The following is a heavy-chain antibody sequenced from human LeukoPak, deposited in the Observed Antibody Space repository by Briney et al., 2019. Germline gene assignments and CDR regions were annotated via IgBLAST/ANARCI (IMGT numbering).Heavy chain of an antibody. V-gene: IGHV1-3*01. CDR1: GYTFTSYA. CDR3: ARDLFQVVPAAMGLGAFDI. Sequence: ASVKVSCKASGYTFTSYAMHWVRQAPGQRLEWMGWISAGNGNTKYSQKFQGRVTITRDTSASTAYMELSSLRSEDTAVYYCARDLFQVVPAAMGLGAFDIWGQGTMVTVSS. D-gene: IGHD2-2*01. CDR2: ISAGNGNT. J-gene: IGHJ3*02.